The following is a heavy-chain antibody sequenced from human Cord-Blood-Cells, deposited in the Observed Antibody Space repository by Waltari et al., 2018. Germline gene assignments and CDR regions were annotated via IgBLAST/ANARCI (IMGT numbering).Heavy chain of an antibody. CDR3: ARHYYDSSGYYFDY. D-gene: IGHD3-22*01. Sequence: QVQLVQSGAEVKKPGASVKVSCKASGYTFTSYAMHWVRQAPGKRLEWMGWINAGNGNTKYSQKFQGRVTITRDTSASTAYMELSSLRSEDTAVYYCARHYYDSSGYYFDYWGQGTLVTVSS. J-gene: IGHJ4*02. CDR2: INAGNGNT. V-gene: IGHV1-3*01. CDR1: GYTFTSYA.